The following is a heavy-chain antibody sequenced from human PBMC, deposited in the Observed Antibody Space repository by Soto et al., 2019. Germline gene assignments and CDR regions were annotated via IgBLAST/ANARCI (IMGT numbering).Heavy chain of an antibody. CDR2: IDWDDDK. Sequence: SGPTLVNPTQTLTLTCTFSGFSLSTSGMCVSWIRQPPGKALEWLARIDWDDDKYYSTSLKTRLTISKDTSKNQVVLTMTNMDPVDTATYYCARINLAVAGTSYFQHWGQGTLVTVSS. D-gene: IGHD6-19*01. V-gene: IGHV2-70*11. J-gene: IGHJ1*01. CDR3: ARINLAVAGTSYFQH. CDR1: GFSLSTSGMC.